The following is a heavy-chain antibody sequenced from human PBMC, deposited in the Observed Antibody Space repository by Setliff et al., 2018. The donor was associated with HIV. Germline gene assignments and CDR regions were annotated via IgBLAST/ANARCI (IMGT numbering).Heavy chain of an antibody. J-gene: IGHJ4*02. D-gene: IGHD1-7*01. Sequence: LRLSCAASGFTFSTYSMNWVRQAPGKGLEWVSSISSSSNYIYYVASVKGRFTISRDNTKTSLYLQMSSLRAEDTAVYYCARDYPGTTYWGQGTLVTV. CDR2: ISSSSNYI. CDR1: GFTFSTYS. CDR3: ARDYPGTTY. V-gene: IGHV3-21*01.